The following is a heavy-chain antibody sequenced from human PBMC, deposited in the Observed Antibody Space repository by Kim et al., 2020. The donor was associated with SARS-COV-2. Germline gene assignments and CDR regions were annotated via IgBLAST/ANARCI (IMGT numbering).Heavy chain of an antibody. V-gene: IGHV3-23*01. J-gene: IGHJ1*01. CDR2: ISGSGGST. CDR1: GFTFSSYA. CDR3: AKDPIIVVVPAAPADDFQH. Sequence: GGSLRLSCAASGFTFSSYAMSWVRQAPGKGLELVSAISGSGGSTYYADSVKGRFTISRDNSKNTLYLQMNSLRAEDTAVYYCAKDPIIVVVPAAPADDFQHWGQGTLVTVSS. D-gene: IGHD2-2*01.